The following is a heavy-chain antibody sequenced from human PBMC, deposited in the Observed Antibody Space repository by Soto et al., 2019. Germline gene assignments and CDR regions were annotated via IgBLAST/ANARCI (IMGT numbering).Heavy chain of an antibody. CDR2: INPNGGST. D-gene: IGHD5-18*01. V-gene: IGHV1-46*01. CDR3: ARDSERGYSYGYLDY. CDR1: GYTFTSYY. Sequence: QVQLVQSGAEVKKPGASVKVSCKASGYTFTSYYMHWVRQAPGQGLEWMGIINPNGGSTSYAQKFQGRVTMTRDTSTSTVYMELSSLRSEDTAVYYCARDSERGYSYGYLDYWGQGTLVTVSS. J-gene: IGHJ4*02.